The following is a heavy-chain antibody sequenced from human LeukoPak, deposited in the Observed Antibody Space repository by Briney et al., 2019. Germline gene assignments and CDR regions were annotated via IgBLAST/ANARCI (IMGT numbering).Heavy chain of an antibody. CDR1: GFTLSTYA. Sequence: PGGSLRLSCEASGFTLSTYAMHWVRQAPGKGLEYVSAITTDGSSTYYASSVKGRFTISRDNSQNTLYLQMGSLRAEDMAVYYCARGKGVYCGGDCSALDYWGQGTLVTVSS. V-gene: IGHV3-64*01. CDR3: ARGKGVYCGGDCSALDY. D-gene: IGHD2-21*02. J-gene: IGHJ4*02. CDR2: ITTDGSST.